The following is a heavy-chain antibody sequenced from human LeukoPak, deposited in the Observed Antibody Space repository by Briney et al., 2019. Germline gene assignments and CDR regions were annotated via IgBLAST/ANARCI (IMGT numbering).Heavy chain of an antibody. D-gene: IGHD2-15*01. J-gene: IGHJ4*02. CDR2: ISYDGINK. Sequence: GRSLRLSCAGSGFTFGNYALHWVRQAPGKGLEWMAVISYDGINKNHADSVRGRFTISRDNSKNTLFLEMNSLRAEDTAVYYCSKDPRFCRGCRFFSGHLSHWGQGTLVTVSP. CDR3: SKDPRFCRGCRFFSGHLSH. V-gene: IGHV3-30-3*01. CDR1: GFTFGNYA.